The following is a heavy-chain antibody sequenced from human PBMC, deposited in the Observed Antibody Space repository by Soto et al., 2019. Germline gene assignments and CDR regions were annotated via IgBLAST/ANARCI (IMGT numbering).Heavy chain of an antibody. V-gene: IGHV3-23*01. D-gene: IGHD3-3*01. CDR1: GFTFSSYA. Sequence: EVQLLESGGGLVQPGGSLRLSCAASGFTFSSYAMSWVRQAPGKGLEWVSAISGSGGSTYYADSVKGRFTISRDNSKNTLYLQMNSLRAEDTAVYYCAKHVSSGYYDFWSGYGSDAFDIWGQGTMVTVSS. J-gene: IGHJ3*02. CDR2: ISGSGGST. CDR3: AKHVSSGYYDFWSGYGSDAFDI.